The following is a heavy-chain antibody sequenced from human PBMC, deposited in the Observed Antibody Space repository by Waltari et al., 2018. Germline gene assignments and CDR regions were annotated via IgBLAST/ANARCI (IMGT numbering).Heavy chain of an antibody. CDR3: ARESEADWCDP. V-gene: IGHV4-59*11. D-gene: IGHD3-3*01. J-gene: IGHJ5*02. CDR2: IYYSGST. Sequence: QVQLQESGPGLVKPSETLSLTCTVSGGSISSHYWSWIRQPPGKGLEWIGYIYYSGSTNSNPSLKSRVTISVDTSKNQFSLKLGSVTAADTAVYYCARESEADWCDPWGQGTLVTVSS. CDR1: GGSISSHY.